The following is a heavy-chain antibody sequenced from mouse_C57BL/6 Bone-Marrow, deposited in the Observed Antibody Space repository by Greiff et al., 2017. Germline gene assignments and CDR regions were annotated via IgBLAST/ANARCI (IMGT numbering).Heavy chain of an antibody. CDR2: IDPSDSYT. CDR3: ARDGCDDYVDY. Sequence: VQLQQPGAELVRPGPSVKLSCKASGYTFTSYWMRWVKQRPGPGLEWIGVIDPSDSYTNYNQKFKGKATLTVDTSSSTAYMQLSSLTSEDSAVYYWARDGCDDYVDYWGQGTTLTVS. V-gene: IGHV1-59*01. D-gene: IGHD2-2*01. J-gene: IGHJ2*01. CDR1: GYTFTSYW.